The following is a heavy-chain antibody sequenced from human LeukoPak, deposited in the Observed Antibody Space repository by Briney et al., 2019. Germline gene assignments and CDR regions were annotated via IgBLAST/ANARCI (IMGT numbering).Heavy chain of an antibody. J-gene: IGHJ4*02. CDR2: IYYSGST. Sequence: SETLSLTCTVSGGSISSSSYYWGWIRQPPGKGLEWIGSIYYSGSTYYNPSLKSRVTISVDTSKNQFSLKLSSVTAADTAVYYCARHGVYYYDSSGSDYFDYWGQGTLVTVSS. V-gene: IGHV4-39*01. D-gene: IGHD3-22*01. CDR1: GGSISSSSYY. CDR3: ARHGVYYYDSSGSDYFDY.